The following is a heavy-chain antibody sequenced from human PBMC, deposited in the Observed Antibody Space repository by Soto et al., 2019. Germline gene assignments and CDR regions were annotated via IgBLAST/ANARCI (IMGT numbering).Heavy chain of an antibody. CDR1: GFTFSSYA. V-gene: IGHV3-23*01. J-gene: IGHJ4*02. D-gene: IGHD3-10*01. Sequence: EVQLLESGGGLVQPGGSLRLSCAASGFTFSSYAMSWVRQAPGKGLEWVSAISGSGGSTYYADSVKGRFTISRDNSKNTLYLQMNILRAEDTAVYYCAKDVYGSGRYFDYWGQGTLVTVSS. CDR2: ISGSGGST. CDR3: AKDVYGSGRYFDY.